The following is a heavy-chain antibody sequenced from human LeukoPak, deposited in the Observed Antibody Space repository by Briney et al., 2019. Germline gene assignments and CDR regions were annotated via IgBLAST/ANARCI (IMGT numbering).Heavy chain of an antibody. V-gene: IGHV1-8*02. J-gene: IGHJ4*02. CDR1: GYTFTSYG. D-gene: IGHD2-15*01. CDR2: MNPNSGNT. CDR3: ARLYCSGGSCYGGGPFDY. Sequence: GASVKVSCKASGYTFTSYGINWVRQATGQGLEWMGWMNPNSGNTGYAQKFQGRVTMTRNTSISTAYMELSSLRSEDTAVYYCARLYCSGGSCYGGGPFDYWGQGTLVTVSS.